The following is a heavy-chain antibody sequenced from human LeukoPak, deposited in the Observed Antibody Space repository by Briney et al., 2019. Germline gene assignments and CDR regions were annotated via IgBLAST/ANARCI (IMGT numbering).Heavy chain of an antibody. CDR1: GGSISSGGYY. V-gene: IGHV4-31*03. CDR2: IYYSGST. J-gene: IGHJ4*02. Sequence: PSETLSLTCTVSGGSISSGGYYWSWIRQHPAKGLEWIGYIYYSGSTYYNPSLKSRVTISVDTSKNQFSLKLSSVTAADTAVYYCARANYYDSSGPPAGLDYWGKGTLVTVSS. CDR3: ARANYYDSSGPPAGLDY. D-gene: IGHD3-22*01.